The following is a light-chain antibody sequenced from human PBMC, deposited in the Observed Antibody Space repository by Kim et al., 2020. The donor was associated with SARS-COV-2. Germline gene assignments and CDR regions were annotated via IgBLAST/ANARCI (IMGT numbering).Light chain of an antibody. CDR3: SSYTSSSTGV. CDR1: SSDVGGYNY. CDR2: DVS. J-gene: IGLJ3*02. V-gene: IGLV2-14*03. Sequence: QSALTQPASVSGSPGQSITISCTGTSSDVGGYNYVSWYQQHPGKAPKLMIYDVSTRPSGVSNRFSGSKSGNTASLTISGLQAEDEADYYCSSYTSSSTGVFGGGTQRTVL.